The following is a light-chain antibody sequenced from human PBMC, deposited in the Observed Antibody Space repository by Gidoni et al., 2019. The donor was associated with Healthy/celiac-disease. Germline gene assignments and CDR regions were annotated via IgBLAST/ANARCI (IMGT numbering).Light chain of an antibody. V-gene: IGKV1-9*01. CDR2: AAS. CDR1: QGISSY. Sequence: DIQLNQSPSFLSASVGDRVTITCRASQGISSYLAWYQQKPGKAPKLLIYAASTLQSGVPSRFSGSGSGTEFTLTISSLQPEDFATYYCQQLNSYPPGTFGQGTKLEIK. CDR3: QQLNSYPPGT. J-gene: IGKJ2*01.